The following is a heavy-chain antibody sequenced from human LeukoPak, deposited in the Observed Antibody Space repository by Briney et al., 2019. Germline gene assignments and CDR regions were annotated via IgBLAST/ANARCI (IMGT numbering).Heavy chain of an antibody. CDR2: ISSSSSYI. CDR3: ARKSLTAVDY. V-gene: IGHV3-21*01. CDR1: GFTFSSYI. J-gene: IGHJ4*02. Sequence: GGSLRLSCAASGFTFSSYIMNWVRQAPGKGLEWVSSISSSSSYIYYADSVKGRFTISRDNAKNSLYLQMNSLRAEDTAVYYCARKSLTAVDYWGQGTLVTVSS. D-gene: IGHD4/OR15-4a*01.